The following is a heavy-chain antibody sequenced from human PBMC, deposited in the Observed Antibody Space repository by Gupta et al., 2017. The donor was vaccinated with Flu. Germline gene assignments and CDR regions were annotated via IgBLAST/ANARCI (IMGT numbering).Heavy chain of an antibody. CDR2: ISPSATI. V-gene: IGHV3-48*03. Sequence: EVQFVESGGGSVQPGGSLGLSCVASGFTLSSHDMSWVRQAPGRRLEWVSFISPSATIYYGDPVRGRFTISRDNAKNSLYLQMSGLRDVDTSVYYCARGHWDNWGQGTLVTVSS. CDR1: GFTLSSHD. J-gene: IGHJ4*02. CDR3: ARGHWDN.